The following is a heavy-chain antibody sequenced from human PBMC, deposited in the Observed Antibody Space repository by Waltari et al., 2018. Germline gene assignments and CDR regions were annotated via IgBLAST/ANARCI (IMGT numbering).Heavy chain of an antibody. D-gene: IGHD6-13*01. V-gene: IGHV3-7*04. CDR2: LKRDASEK. Sequence: QLVESGGGLVQPGWSLRLACRASGFSFSSSWMTWVRQAPGKGRECVANLKRDASEKSYVGSVDGLFTISRDNAENSLYLQMNSLRVEDTAVYYCARDLMRVAGTLWGQGTLVTVSS. CDR3: ARDLMRVAGTL. CDR1: GFSFSSSW. J-gene: IGHJ4*02.